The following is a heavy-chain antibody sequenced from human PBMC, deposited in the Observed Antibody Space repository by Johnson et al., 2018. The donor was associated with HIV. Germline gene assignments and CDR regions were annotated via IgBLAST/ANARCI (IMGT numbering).Heavy chain of an antibody. CDR1: GFNFSDYY. V-gene: IGHV3-7*01. Sequence: VQLVESGGGLVKPGGSLRLSCAASGFNFSDYYMSWIRQAPGKGLEWVANIKQDGSEKYYVDSVKGRFTISRDNSKNTLYLQMNSLRAEDTAVYYCARDWGWCDAFDIWGQGTMVTVSS. CDR2: IKQDGSEK. J-gene: IGHJ3*02. D-gene: IGHD2-8*01. CDR3: ARDWGWCDAFDI.